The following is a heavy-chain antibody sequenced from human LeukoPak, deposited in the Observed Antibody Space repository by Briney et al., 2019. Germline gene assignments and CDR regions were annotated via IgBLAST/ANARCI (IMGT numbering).Heavy chain of an antibody. CDR1: GYTFTGYY. J-gene: IGHJ6*02. D-gene: IGHD2-8*01. Sequence: ASVKVSCEASGYTFTGYYMHWVRQAPGQGLEWMGWINPNSGGTNYARKFQGRVTMTRDTPISTAYMELSRLRSDDTAVYYCAATDCTNGVCYYYYYGMDVWGQGTTVTVSS. CDR3: AATDCTNGVCYYYYYGMDV. V-gene: IGHV1-2*02. CDR2: INPNSGGT.